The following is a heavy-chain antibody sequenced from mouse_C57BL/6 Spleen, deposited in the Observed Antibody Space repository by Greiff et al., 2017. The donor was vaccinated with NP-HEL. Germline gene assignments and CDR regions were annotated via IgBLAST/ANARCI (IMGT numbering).Heavy chain of an antibody. J-gene: IGHJ4*01. Sequence: EVQLVESGEGLVKPGGSLKLSCAASGFTFSSYAMSWVRQTPEKRLEWVAYISSGGDYIYYADTVKGRFTISRDNARNTLYLQMSSLKSEDTAMYYCTRDQSVYYDYDDAMDYWGQGTSVTVSS. D-gene: IGHD2-4*01. CDR2: ISSGGDYI. V-gene: IGHV5-9-1*02. CDR1: GFTFSSYA. CDR3: TRDQSVYYDYDDAMDY.